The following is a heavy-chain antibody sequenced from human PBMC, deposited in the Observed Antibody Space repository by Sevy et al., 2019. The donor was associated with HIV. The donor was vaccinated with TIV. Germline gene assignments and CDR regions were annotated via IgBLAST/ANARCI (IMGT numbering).Heavy chain of an antibody. D-gene: IGHD3-22*01. Sequence: GGSLRLSCAASGFTFNNYAMNWVRQAPGKGLEWVSAISGSGFSTYYADSVKGRFTFSRDNSKNTLYLQMNSLRAEVTAVYYGAKDRFDGSGYYPEGAFDIWGQGTMVTVSS. CDR1: GFTFNNYA. J-gene: IGHJ3*02. V-gene: IGHV3-23*01. CDR2: ISGSGFST. CDR3: AKDRFDGSGYYPEGAFDI.